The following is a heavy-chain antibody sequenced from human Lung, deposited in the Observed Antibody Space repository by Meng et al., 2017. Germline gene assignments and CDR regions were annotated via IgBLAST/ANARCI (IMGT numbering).Heavy chain of an antibody. J-gene: IGHJ4*02. CDR1: GFTFDSSH. CDR3: ARASAGTNFDY. V-gene: IGHV3-20*04. D-gene: IGHD6-13*01. Sequence: VESAGEVARPGGSLRLSCAASGFTFDSSHMDWVRQVPGRGLEWVSDITWNGGVKRYADSVRGRFTISRDNAKNSLYLQMNSLTAEDTALYYCARASAGTNFDYWGQGTLVTVSS. CDR2: ITWNGGVK.